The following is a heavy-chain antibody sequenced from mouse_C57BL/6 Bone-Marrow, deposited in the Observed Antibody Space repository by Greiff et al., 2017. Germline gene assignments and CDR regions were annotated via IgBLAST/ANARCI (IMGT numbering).Heavy chain of an antibody. Sequence: EVKLMESGGGLVQPGGSLKLSCAASGFTFSDYYMYWVRQTPEKRLEWVAYISNGGGSTYYPDTVKGRFTISRDNAKNTLYLQMSRLKSEDTAMYYCARPNLAYWGQGTLVTVSA. CDR3: ARPNLAY. CDR1: GFTFSDYY. V-gene: IGHV5-12*01. CDR2: ISNGGGST. J-gene: IGHJ3*01.